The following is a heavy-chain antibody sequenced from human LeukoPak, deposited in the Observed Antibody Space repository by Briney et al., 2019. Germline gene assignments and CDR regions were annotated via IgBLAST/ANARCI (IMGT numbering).Heavy chain of an antibody. V-gene: IGHV1-8*01. CDR1: GYTFTSYD. D-gene: IGHD2-2*01. J-gene: IGHJ4*02. CDR2: MNPNSGNT. CDR3: ARSRSTSTCDY. Sequence: ASVKVSCKASGYTFTSYDINWVRQATGQGLVWMGWMNPNSGNTGYAQKFQGRVTMTRNTSISTAYMELSSLRSEDPAVYYCARSRSTSTCDYWGQGTLVPVSS.